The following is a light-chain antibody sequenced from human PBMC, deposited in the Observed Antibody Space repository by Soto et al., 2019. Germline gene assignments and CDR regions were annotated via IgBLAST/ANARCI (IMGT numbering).Light chain of an antibody. J-gene: IGKJ3*01. V-gene: IGKV3-15*01. CDR2: SAS. CDR3: QHYSNWPPT. Sequence: EMVMTQSPATLSVSPGERVTLSCRASESVNRNLAWYQQKPGQGPSLLIYSASTRATGVPGRFSGSGSGTEFTLTISSLQSEDFGVYHCQHYSNWPPTFGPGTNVEIK. CDR1: ESVNRN.